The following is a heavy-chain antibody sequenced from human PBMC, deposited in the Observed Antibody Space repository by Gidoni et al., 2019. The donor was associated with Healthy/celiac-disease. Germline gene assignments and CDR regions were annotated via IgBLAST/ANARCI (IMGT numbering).Heavy chain of an antibody. Sequence: EVQLVQSGAEVKKHGESLKISCKGSGYSFTSYWIGWVRQMPGKGLEWMGIIYPGDSDTRYSPSFQGQVTISADKSISTAYLQWSSLKASDTAMYYCARRNYYDSSGIDAFDIWGQGTMVTVSS. CDR2: IYPGDSDT. J-gene: IGHJ3*02. D-gene: IGHD3-22*01. CDR3: ARRNYYDSSGIDAFDI. V-gene: IGHV5-51*01. CDR1: GYSFTSYW.